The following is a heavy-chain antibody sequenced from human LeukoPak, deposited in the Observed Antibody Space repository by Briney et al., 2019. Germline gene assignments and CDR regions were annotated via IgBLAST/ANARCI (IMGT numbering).Heavy chain of an antibody. V-gene: IGHV4-61*02. Sequence: KPSETLSLTCTVSGGSISSGSYYWNWIRQPAGKGLEWIGRIYTSGSTNYNPSLKSRVTISVDTSKNQFSLKLSSVTAADTAVYYCARHTVGAHLFDYWGQGTLVTVSS. J-gene: IGHJ4*02. CDR2: IYTSGST. CDR1: GGSISSGSYY. D-gene: IGHD1-26*01. CDR3: ARHTVGAHLFDY.